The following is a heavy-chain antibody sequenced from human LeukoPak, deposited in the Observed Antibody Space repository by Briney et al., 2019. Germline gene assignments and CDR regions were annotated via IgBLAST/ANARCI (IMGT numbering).Heavy chain of an antibody. CDR2: ISFDGSQK. CDR3: ANGYSNSWGAYYMDV. CDR1: GFTFSNYG. D-gene: IGHD6-13*01. V-gene: IGHV3-30*02. J-gene: IGHJ6*03. Sequence: PGGSLRLSCAASGFTFSNYGMHWVRQAPGKGLEWVALISFDGSQKYYADSVKGRFTISRDNSKNTLYLQMNSLRAEDTAVYYCANGYSNSWGAYYMDVWGKGTTVTVSS.